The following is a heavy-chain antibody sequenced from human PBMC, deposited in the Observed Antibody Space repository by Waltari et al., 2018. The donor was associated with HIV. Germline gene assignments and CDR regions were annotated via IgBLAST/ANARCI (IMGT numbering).Heavy chain of an antibody. J-gene: IGHJ4*02. CDR1: GYTFSNYY. V-gene: IGHV1-2*02. CDR2: INPRSGDT. CDR3: ARGYSAQNPKLGAGGY. Sequence: QLVQSGAEVKKPGASVKVSCTASGYTFSNYYIHWVRQAPGQGLEWMGWINPRSGDTHYAHKFQGGVTITRDTSISTVYMELSRLTYDDTADYYCARGYSAQNPKLGAGGYWGQGTLVTVSS. D-gene: IGHD7-27*01.